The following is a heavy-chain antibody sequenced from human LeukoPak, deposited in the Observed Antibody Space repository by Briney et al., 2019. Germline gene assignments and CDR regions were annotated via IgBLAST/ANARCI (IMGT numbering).Heavy chain of an antibody. Sequence: GGSLRLSCAASEFTFSTYWMHWVRQVPGKGLVWVSRINSDGSSTNYADSVKGRFTISRDNAKNTLYLQINSLSTEDTAVYYCASGYSSDYGGNVYWGRGTLVTASS. D-gene: IGHD4-23*01. CDR1: EFTFSTYW. V-gene: IGHV3-74*01. CDR2: INSDGSST. CDR3: ASGYSSDYGGNVY. J-gene: IGHJ4*02.